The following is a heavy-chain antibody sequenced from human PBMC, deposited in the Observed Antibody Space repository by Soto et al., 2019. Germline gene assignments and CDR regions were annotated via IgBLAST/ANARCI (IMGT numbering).Heavy chain of an antibody. D-gene: IGHD1-7*01. Sequence: SETLSLTCAVSGGSFTRNNWWTWVRQPPGQGLEWIGEIYRTGSTNYNPSLKSRVTISLDKSEKQISLKVTSLTAADTAVYYCASRDPGTSVDCWGQGTLVTVSA. CDR1: GGSFTRNNW. CDR3: ASRDPGTSVDC. V-gene: IGHV4-4*02. J-gene: IGHJ4*02. CDR2: IYRTGST.